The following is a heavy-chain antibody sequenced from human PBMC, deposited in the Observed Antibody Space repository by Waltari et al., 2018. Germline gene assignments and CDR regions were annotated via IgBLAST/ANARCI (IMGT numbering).Heavy chain of an antibody. CDR1: GFTFSSYS. CDR2: ISSSSSYI. D-gene: IGHD3-10*01. CDR3: ASRAAPLSYYYYYGMDV. J-gene: IGHJ6*02. Sequence: VQLVESGGGVVQPGRSLRLSCAASGFTFSSYSMNWVRQAPGKGLEWVSSISSSSSYIYYADSVKGRFTISRDNAKNSLYLQMNSLRAEDTAVYYCASRAAPLSYYYYYGMDVWGQGTTVTVSS. V-gene: IGHV3-21*01.